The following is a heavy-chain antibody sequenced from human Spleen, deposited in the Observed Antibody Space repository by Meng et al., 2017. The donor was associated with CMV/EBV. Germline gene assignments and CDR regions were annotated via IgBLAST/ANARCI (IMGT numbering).Heavy chain of an antibody. CDR2: MNPNSGNT. J-gene: IGHJ6*02. V-gene: IGHV1-8*02. D-gene: IGHD3-10*01. Sequence: ASVKVSCKASGYSFTSYGISWVRQAPGQGLEWMGWMNPNSGNTGYAQKFQGRVTMTRDTSTSTVYMELSSLRSEDTAVYYCAREPGGMDVWGQGTTVTVSS. CDR3: AREPGGMDV. CDR1: GYSFTSYG.